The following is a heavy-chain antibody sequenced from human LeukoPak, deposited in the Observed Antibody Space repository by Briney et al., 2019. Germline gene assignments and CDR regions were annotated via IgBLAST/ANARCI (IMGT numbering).Heavy chain of an antibody. J-gene: IGHJ4*02. CDR2: INTDTGNT. Sequence: ASVRVSCKASGYTLSSYGIGWGRQAPGRGLEWMGWINTDTGNTDYVQKFQGSVTMTKDTSTNTAYMELTSLRFDDTAVYYCARLVTGSLLDYWGQGTLVTVSS. D-gene: IGHD2-21*02. CDR1: GYTLSSYG. V-gene: IGHV1-18*01. CDR3: ARLVTGSLLDY.